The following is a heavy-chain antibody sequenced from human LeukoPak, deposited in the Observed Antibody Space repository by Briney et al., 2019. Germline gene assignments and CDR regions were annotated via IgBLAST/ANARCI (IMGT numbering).Heavy chain of an antibody. CDR3: ARDLRLGDSSWYDY. D-gene: IGHD6-13*01. CDR1: GGSISSSSYY. J-gene: IGHJ4*02. CDR2: INYSGST. Sequence: SETLSLTCTVSGGSISSSSYYRGWIRQPPGKGLEWIGSINYSGSTYYNPSLKSRVTISVDTSKNQFSLKLSSVTAADTAVYYCARDLRLGDSSWYDYWGQGTLVTVSS. V-gene: IGHV4-39*02.